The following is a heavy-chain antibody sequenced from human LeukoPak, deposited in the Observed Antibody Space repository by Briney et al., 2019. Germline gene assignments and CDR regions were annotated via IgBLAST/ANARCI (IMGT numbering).Heavy chain of an antibody. Sequence: ASVKVSCKASGYTFTGHYMHWVRQAPGQGLEWLGWVSPYSGDTNYAQSFQGRVTMTRDTSISTVYMELSSLSSDDTAVYFCARVRIEAAGRGLDYWGQGSPGTVSS. V-gene: IGHV1-2*02. CDR1: GYTFTGHY. D-gene: IGHD6-13*01. CDR2: VSPYSGDT. CDR3: ARVRIEAAGRGLDY. J-gene: IGHJ4*02.